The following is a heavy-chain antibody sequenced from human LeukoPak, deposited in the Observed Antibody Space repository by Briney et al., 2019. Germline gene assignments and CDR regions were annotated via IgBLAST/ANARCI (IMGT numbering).Heavy chain of an antibody. V-gene: IGHV3-7*01. D-gene: IGHD4-11*01. J-gene: IGHJ5*02. CDR2: IKHDGSEK. CDR1: GFTFSTSW. CDR3: ARASYSPNWFDP. Sequence: GGSLRLSCAASGFTFSTSWMSWVRQAPGKGLEWVANIKHDGSEKYYVDSVKGRFTISRDNARNSLYLQMNGLRAEDTAVYYCARASYSPNWFDPWGQGTLVTVSS.